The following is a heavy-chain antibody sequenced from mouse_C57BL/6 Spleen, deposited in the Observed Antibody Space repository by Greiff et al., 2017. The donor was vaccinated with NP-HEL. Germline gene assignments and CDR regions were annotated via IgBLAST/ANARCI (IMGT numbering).Heavy chain of an antibody. CDR2: IYPRSGNT. CDR1: GYTFTSYG. J-gene: IGHJ2*01. D-gene: IGHD1-1*01. V-gene: IGHV1-81*01. Sequence: QVQLKESGAELARPGASVKLSCKASGYTFTSYGISWVKQRTGQGLEWIGEIYPRSGNTYYNEKFKGKATLTADKSSSTAYMALRSLTSEDSAVYFCARWGYYGSSFLFDYWGQGTTLTVSS. CDR3: ARWGYYGSSFLFDY.